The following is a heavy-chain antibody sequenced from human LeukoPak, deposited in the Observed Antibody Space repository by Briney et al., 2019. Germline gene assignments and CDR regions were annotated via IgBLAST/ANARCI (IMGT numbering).Heavy chain of an antibody. J-gene: IGHJ3*02. CDR2: IYTSGST. V-gene: IGHV4-61*02. CDR1: GGSISSGSYY. Sequence: SETLSLTCTVSGGSISSGSYYWSWIRQPAGKGLEWIGRIYTSGSTNYNPSLKSRVTISVDTSKNQFSLKLSSVTAADTAVYYCARDYEGAVTGIDAFDIWGQGTMVTVSS. D-gene: IGHD1-26*01. CDR3: ARDYEGAVTGIDAFDI.